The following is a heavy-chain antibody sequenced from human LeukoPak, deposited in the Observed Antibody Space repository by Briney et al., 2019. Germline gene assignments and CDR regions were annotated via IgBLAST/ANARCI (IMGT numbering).Heavy chain of an antibody. V-gene: IGHV3-23*01. CDR3: AKDGLIVGATWEVGFDY. CDR1: GFTFSSYA. CDR2: ISGSGGSS. J-gene: IGHJ4*02. D-gene: IGHD1-26*01. Sequence: PGGSLRLSCAASGFTFSSYAMSWVRQAPGKGLEWVSAISGSGGSSYYADSVKGRFTISRDNSKNTLYLQMNSLRAEDTAVYYCAKDGLIVGATWEVGFDYWGQGTLVTVSS.